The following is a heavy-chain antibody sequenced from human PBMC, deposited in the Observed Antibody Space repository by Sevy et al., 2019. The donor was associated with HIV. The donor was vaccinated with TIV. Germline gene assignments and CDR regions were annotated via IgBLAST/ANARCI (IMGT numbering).Heavy chain of an antibody. CDR3: ARVTAVADLYFDY. D-gene: IGHD6-19*01. CDR2: IRNKANSHTT. V-gene: IGHV3-72*01. Sequence: GGSLRLSCAASGFTFSDHYMDWVRQAPGKGLEWVGRIRNKANSHTTEYAASVKGRFTISRDDSKNSLYLQMNSLKPEDTAVYYCARVTAVADLYFDYWGQGTLVTVSS. J-gene: IGHJ4*02. CDR1: GFTFSDHY.